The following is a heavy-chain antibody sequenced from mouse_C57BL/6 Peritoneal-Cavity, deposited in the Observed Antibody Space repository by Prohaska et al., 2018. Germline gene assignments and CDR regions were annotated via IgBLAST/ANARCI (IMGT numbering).Heavy chain of an antibody. Sequence: EVQLLETGGGLVQPGGSRGLSCEGSGFTFSGFWMSWVRQTPGKTLEWIGAINSAGSSINYAPSIKDRFTIFRDNDKSTLYLQMSNVRSEDTATYFCMRYGSYWYFDVWGAGTTVTVSS. V-gene: IGHV11-2*01. CDR2: INSAGSSI. CDR3: MRYGSYWYFDV. J-gene: IGHJ1*01. D-gene: IGHD1-1*01. CDR1: GFTFSGFW.